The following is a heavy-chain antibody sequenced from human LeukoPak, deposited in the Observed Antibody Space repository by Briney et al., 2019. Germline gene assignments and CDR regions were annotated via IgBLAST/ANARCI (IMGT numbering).Heavy chain of an antibody. CDR3: ARDNTYYYDSSGQNIDY. D-gene: IGHD3-22*01. J-gene: IGHJ4*02. Sequence: PGGSLRLSCAASGFTFSSFSMNWVRQAPGKGLEWVSSISSSSSYIHYADSVKGRFTISRDNAKNSLYLQMNSLRAEDTAVYYCARDNTYYYDSSGQNIDYWGQGTLVTVSS. V-gene: IGHV3-21*01. CDR2: ISSSSSYI. CDR1: GFTFSSFS.